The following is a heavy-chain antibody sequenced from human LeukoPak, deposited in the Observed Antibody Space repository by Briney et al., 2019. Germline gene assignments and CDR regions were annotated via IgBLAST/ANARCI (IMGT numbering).Heavy chain of an antibody. CDR1: GGSVSSGSYY. CDR3: ARSRRYCSSTSCYIKAYYYGMDV. CDR2: INHSGST. V-gene: IGHV4-39*07. Sequence: SETLSLTCTVSGGSVSSGSYYWSWIRQPPGKGLEWIGEINHSGSTNYNPSLKSRVTISVDTSKNQFSLKLSSVTAADTAVYYCARSRRYCSSTSCYIKAYYYGMDVWGQGTTVTVSS. D-gene: IGHD2-2*02. J-gene: IGHJ6*02.